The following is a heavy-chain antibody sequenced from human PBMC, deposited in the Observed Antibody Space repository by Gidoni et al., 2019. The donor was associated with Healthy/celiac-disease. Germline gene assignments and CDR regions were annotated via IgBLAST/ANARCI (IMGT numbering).Heavy chain of an antibody. J-gene: IGHJ4*02. V-gene: IGHV2-5*02. Sequence: QITLKESGPTLVKPTQTLTLPCTFSGFSLSPRGVGVGWIRQPPGKALAWLAIIYLDDDKRYSPSLKSRLTITKDTSKNQVVLTMTNMDPVDTAKYYCAHSRFPMTTVTTGFDYWGQGTLVTVSS. CDR3: AHSRFPMTTVTTGFDY. D-gene: IGHD4-17*01. CDR1: GFSLSPRGVG. CDR2: IYLDDDK.